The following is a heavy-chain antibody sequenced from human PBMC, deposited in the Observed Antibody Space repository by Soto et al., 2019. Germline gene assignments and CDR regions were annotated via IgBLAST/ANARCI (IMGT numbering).Heavy chain of an antibody. Sequence: GLDLEWLALIYWDDDKRYSPSLKSRLTITKDTSKNQVVLTMTNMDPVDTATYYCAHRPAAPLRRVPFFDYWGQGTLVTVSS. CDR2: IYWDDDK. J-gene: IGHJ4*02. V-gene: IGHV2-5*02. CDR3: AHRPAAPLRRVPFFDY. D-gene: IGHD3-10*01.